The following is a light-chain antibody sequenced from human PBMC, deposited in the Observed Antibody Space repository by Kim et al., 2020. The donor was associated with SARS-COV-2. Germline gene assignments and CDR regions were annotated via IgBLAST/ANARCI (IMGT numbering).Light chain of an antibody. CDR3: SSYTTSGTVV. Sequence: GQSIAISCTGTSSDVGSYNFVSWYQQHPGKAPKLMIYDVSNRPSGLSNRFSGSKSGNTASLTISGLQAEDEADYYCSSYTTSGTVVFGGGTQLTVL. CDR1: SSDVGSYNF. J-gene: IGLJ3*02. V-gene: IGLV2-14*03. CDR2: DVS.